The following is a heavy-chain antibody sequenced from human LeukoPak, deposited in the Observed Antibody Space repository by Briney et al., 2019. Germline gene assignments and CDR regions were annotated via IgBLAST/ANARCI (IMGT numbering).Heavy chain of an antibody. CDR2: IIPVFGTA. J-gene: IGHJ4*02. Sequence: GASVKVSCKASGGTFSKYEISWVRQAPGQGLEWMGGIIPVFGTAKYAQKFQGRVTMTADESTSTAYMELSSLRSEDTAVYYCARDREYTSGWYDFDYWGQGTLVTVSS. V-gene: IGHV1-69*13. CDR1: GGTFSKYE. CDR3: ARDREYTSGWYDFDY. D-gene: IGHD6-19*01.